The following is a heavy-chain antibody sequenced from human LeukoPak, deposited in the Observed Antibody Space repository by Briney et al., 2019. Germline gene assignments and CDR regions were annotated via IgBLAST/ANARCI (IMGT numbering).Heavy chain of an antibody. Sequence: SETLSLTCTVSGDSISSNTHFWGWIRQPPGKGLEWIGTIYYSGSTYYNPSLKSRVSISVDTSKNQFSLKLSSVTAADTALFYCARSPAYCGGDCPTGGAFDIWGQGTTVTVSS. CDR2: IYYSGST. CDR3: ARSPAYCGGDCPTGGAFDI. CDR1: GDSISSNTHF. V-gene: IGHV4-39*01. J-gene: IGHJ3*02. D-gene: IGHD2-21*02.